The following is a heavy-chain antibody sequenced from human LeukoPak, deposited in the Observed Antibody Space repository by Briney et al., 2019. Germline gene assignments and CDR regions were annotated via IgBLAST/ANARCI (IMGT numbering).Heavy chain of an antibody. CDR3: ARAAAVAARLDY. J-gene: IGHJ4*02. CDR1: GYTFNTYV. Sequence: ASVKVSCKASGYTFNTYVISWVRQAPGQGLEWMGGISGYNGDTNYAQKFQGRVTMTTDTSTSTAYMEVRSLRSDDTAFYYCARAAAVAARLDYWGRGTLVTVSS. CDR2: ISGYNGDT. D-gene: IGHD6-19*01. V-gene: IGHV1-18*01.